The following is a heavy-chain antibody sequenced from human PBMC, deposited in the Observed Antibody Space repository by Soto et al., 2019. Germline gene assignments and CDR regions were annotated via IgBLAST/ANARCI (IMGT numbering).Heavy chain of an antibody. CDR2: INHSGST. D-gene: IGHD6-13*01. J-gene: IGHJ6*02. V-gene: IGHV4-34*01. CDR1: GGSFSGYY. CDR3: ARVGEGAAAGSYYYYYGMDV. Sequence: QVQLQQWGAGLLKPSETLSLTCAVYGGSFSGYYWSWIRQPPGKGLEWIGEINHSGSTNYNPSLKSRVTISVDTSKNQFSLQLSSVTAADTAVYYCARVGEGAAAGSYYYYYGMDVWGQGTTVTVSS.